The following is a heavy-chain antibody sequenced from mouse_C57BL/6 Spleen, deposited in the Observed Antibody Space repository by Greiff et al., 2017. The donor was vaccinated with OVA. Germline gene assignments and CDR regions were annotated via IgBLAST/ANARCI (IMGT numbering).Heavy chain of an antibody. V-gene: IGHV14-3*01. CDR1: GFNIKNTY. D-gene: IGHD2-3*01. CDR2: IDTTKGNT. CDR3: ARMVFDY. J-gene: IGHJ2*01. Sequence: EVQLQQSVAELVRPGASVKLSCTASGFNIKNTYMHWVKQRSEKGLEWMGRIDTTKGNTKYAPKFQGKATITADTSTHTTYLQHSSLTSEDTAIYYCARMVFDYGGQSTTLTVYS.